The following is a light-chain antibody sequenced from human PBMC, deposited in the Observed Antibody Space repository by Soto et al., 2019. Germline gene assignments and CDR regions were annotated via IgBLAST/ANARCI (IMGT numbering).Light chain of an antibody. J-gene: IGLJ1*01. CDR2: DVS. CDR1: SSDVGASKY. V-gene: IGLV2-14*03. CDR3: SSYTSSIIPYV. Sequence: SALTQPASVSGSPGQSITISCTGTSSDVGASKYVSWYQHHPGKVPKVLIYDVSHRPSGVSDRFSGSKSGNTASLTISGLQAEDEADYYCSSYTSSIIPYVFGTGTKVTVL.